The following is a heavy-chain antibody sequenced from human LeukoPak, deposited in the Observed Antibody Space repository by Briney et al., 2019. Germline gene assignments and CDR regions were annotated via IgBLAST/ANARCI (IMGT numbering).Heavy chain of an antibody. J-gene: IGHJ4*02. CDR3: ARGTSSAWYGFDY. D-gene: IGHD6-19*01. V-gene: IGHV4-59*01. CDR1: GGSISDYY. Sequence: SETLSLTCTVSGGSISDYYWSWIRQSPGKGREWIGYIYNSRSSSYNPSLRSRVTISLDTSKNQFSLKLSSVTAADTAVYFCARGTSSAWYGFDYWGQGTLVTVSS. CDR2: IYNSRSS.